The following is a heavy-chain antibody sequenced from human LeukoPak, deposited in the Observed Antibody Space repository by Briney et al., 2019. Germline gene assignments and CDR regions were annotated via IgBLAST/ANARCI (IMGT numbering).Heavy chain of an antibody. D-gene: IGHD3-22*01. CDR3: ARQYYNTSGLNY. Sequence: GRSLRLSCAASGFTFSSYNLHWVRQAPGQGLEWMTVVSYDGTDTYYTDSVKGRFTISRDNSKNTLYLQMNSLRAEDTAVYYCARQYYNTSGLNYWGQGTLVTVSS. CDR2: VSYDGTDT. J-gene: IGHJ4*02. V-gene: IGHV3-30*04. CDR1: GFTFSSYN.